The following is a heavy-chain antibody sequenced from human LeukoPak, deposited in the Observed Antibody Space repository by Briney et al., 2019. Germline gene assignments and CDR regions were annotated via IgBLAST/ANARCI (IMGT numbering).Heavy chain of an antibody. V-gene: IGHV5-51*01. J-gene: IGHJ6*02. CDR2: IYPGDSDT. CDR3: ARHRGYSYGYIHYYYGMDV. D-gene: IGHD5-18*01. Sequence: GESLKISCKGSGYSFTSYWIGWVRQIPGKGLGWMGIIYPGDSDTRYSPSFQGQGTISADKSISTAYLQWSSLKASDTAMYYCARHRGYSYGYIHYYYGMDVWGQGTTVTVSS. CDR1: GYSFTSYW.